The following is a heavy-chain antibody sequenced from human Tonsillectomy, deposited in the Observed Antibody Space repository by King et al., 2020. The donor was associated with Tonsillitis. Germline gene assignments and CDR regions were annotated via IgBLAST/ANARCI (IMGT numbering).Heavy chain of an antibody. Sequence: VQLVESGGGLVQPGGSLRLSCAASGFTVSSNYMSWVRQAPGKGLEWVSVIDSGGDTYYADSVKGRFTISRDNSKNTLYLQMNSLRAEDTAMYYCATANYYDSSTYYRSAFDIWGQGTMVTVSS. J-gene: IGHJ3*02. CDR3: ATANYYDSSTYYRSAFDI. V-gene: IGHV3-66*01. D-gene: IGHD3-22*01. CDR2: IDSGGDT. CDR1: GFTVSSNY.